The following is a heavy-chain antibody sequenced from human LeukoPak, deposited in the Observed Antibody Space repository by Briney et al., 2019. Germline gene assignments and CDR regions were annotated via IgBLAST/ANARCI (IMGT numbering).Heavy chain of an antibody. V-gene: IGHV3-48*03. CDR2: ISSSGTSK. CDR3: SRDRGGGDIYFDY. J-gene: IGHJ4*02. CDR1: GFTFSSYE. D-gene: IGHD2-21*02. Sequence: GGSLRLSCAASGFTFSSYEMNWVRQAPGKGLEWVSYISSSGTSKYYADSVKGRFTISRDNAKNSLYLQMSSLGAEDTAIYYCSRDRGGGDIYFDYWGQGTLVTVSS.